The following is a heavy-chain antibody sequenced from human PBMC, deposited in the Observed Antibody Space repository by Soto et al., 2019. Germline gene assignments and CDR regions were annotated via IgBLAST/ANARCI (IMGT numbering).Heavy chain of an antibody. CDR3: ARASSSWRYFDY. CDR1: GGSVSSGSYY. CDR2: IYYSGST. D-gene: IGHD6-13*01. V-gene: IGHV4-61*01. Sequence: LSLTCTVSGGSVSSGSYYWSWIRQPPGEGLEWIGYIYYSGSTNYNPSLKSRVTISVDTSKNQFSLKLGSVTAADTAVYYCARASSSWRYFDYWGQGTLVTVSS. J-gene: IGHJ4*02.